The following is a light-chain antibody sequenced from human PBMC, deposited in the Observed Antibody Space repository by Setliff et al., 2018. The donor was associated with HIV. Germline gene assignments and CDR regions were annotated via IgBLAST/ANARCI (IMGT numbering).Light chain of an antibody. CDR2: EVT. V-gene: IGLV2-8*01. J-gene: IGLJ3*02. CDR3: SSYAGSNNWV. Sequence: ALTQPPSASGSPGQSVTISCTGTSSDVGTYDYVSWYQQHPGKAPKLMMSEVTKRPSGVPDRFSGSKSGNTASLTVSGLQVEDEADYYCSSYAGSNNWVFGGGTK. CDR1: SSDVGTYDY.